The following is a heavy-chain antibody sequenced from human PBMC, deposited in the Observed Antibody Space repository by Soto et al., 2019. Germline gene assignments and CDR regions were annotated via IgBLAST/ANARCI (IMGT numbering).Heavy chain of an antibody. CDR1: GGSISSGGYY. V-gene: IGHV4-31*03. CDR3: ASGPTGGDYVGSFDL. CDR2: IYYSGST. D-gene: IGHD4-17*01. Sequence: QVRLQESGPGLVKPSQTLSLTCTVSGGSISSGGYYWSWIHQHPGKSLEWIGYIYYSGSTYYNPSLKSRVTIAVDTSKNQFSLKLGSVTAADSAVYYCASGPTGGDYVGSFDLWGRGTLVTVSS. J-gene: IGHJ2*01.